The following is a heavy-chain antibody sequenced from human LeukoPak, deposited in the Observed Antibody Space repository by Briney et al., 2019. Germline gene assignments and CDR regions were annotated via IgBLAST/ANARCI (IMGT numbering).Heavy chain of an antibody. CDR2: VSASGATP. D-gene: IGHD6-19*01. CDR3: AKKLTVAGTFDY. Sequence: GGSLRLSCAASGFTFSSFAMSWVRQAPGKGLEWVSAVSASGATPYYADSVKGRFTISRDNSKNTLFLQINSLRAEDTAVYYCAKKLTVAGTFDYWGQGALVTASS. CDR1: GFTFSSFA. J-gene: IGHJ4*02. V-gene: IGHV3-23*01.